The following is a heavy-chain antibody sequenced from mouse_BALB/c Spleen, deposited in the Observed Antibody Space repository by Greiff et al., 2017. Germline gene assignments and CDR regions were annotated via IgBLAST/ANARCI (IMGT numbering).Heavy chain of an antibody. V-gene: IGHV5-12-2*01. Sequence: EVKLVESGGGLVQPGGSRKLSCAASGFTFSSYTMSWVRQTPEKRLEWVAYISNGGGSTYYPDTVKGRFTISRDNAKNTLYLQMSSLKSEDTAMYYCARHGFYENFDYWGQGTTLTVSS. D-gene: IGHD2-3*01. CDR3: ARHGFYENFDY. CDR1: GFTFSSYT. J-gene: IGHJ2*01. CDR2: ISNGGGST.